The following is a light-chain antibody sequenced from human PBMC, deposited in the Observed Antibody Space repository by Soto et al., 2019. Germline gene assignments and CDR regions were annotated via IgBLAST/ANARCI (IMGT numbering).Light chain of an antibody. J-gene: IGKJ1*01. Sequence: DIQMTQSPSSLSASVGDRVTITCRASQSINNYLNWYQQKPGKTPKLLIYAASSLQSGVPSRFSGSGTGTDFTLTISSLQPEDFATYYCQQCYNPPWTFGRGTKVEIK. CDR2: AAS. CDR3: QQCYNPPWT. V-gene: IGKV1-39*01. CDR1: QSINNY.